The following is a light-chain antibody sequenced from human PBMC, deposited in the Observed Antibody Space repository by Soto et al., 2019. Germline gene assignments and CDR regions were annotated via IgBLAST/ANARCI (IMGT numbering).Light chain of an antibody. CDR1: QSVSSN. CDR2: GAS. Sequence: EILMTQSPATLSVSPVERSTLSCRASQSVSSNLAWYQQKPGQAPRLLIYGASTRATGIPARFSGSGSGTEFTLTISSLQSEDFAVYYCQKYNTWPRTFGQGTKVDIK. J-gene: IGKJ1*01. V-gene: IGKV3-15*01. CDR3: QKYNTWPRT.